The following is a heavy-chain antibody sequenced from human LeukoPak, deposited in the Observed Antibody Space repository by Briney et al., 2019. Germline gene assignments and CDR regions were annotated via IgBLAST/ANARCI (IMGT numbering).Heavy chain of an antibody. D-gene: IGHD5-18*01. Sequence: GGSLRLSCAASGFTFSSFAMSWVRQAPGKGLEWVSSIRGSGGSTYYADSVKGRFTISRDNSKNTLYLQMNSLRAEDTAVYYCAKDLNSYGYYYYGMDVWGQGTTVTLPS. J-gene: IGHJ6*02. CDR2: IRGSGGST. CDR1: GFTFSSFA. CDR3: AKDLNSYGYYYYGMDV. V-gene: IGHV3-23*01.